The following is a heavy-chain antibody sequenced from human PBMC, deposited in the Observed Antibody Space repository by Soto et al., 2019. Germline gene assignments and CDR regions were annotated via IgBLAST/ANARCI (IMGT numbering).Heavy chain of an antibody. J-gene: IGHJ5*02. Sequence: GASVKVSCKASGYTFTSYAMHWVRQAPGQRLEWMGWINAGNGNTKYSQKFQGRVTITRDTSASTAYMELSSLRSEDTAVYYCARDPGYCSSTSCPPSRASWLDPWGQGTLVTVSS. V-gene: IGHV1-3*01. CDR1: GYTFTSYA. CDR2: INAGNGNT. D-gene: IGHD2-2*03. CDR3: ARDPGYCSSTSCPPSRASWLDP.